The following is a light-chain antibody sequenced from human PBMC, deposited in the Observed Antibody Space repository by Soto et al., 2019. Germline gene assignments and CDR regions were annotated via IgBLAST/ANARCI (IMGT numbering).Light chain of an antibody. V-gene: IGKV4-1*01. Sequence: DIVMTQSPDSLAVSLGESATINCKSSQSVLYYSNNKNYLAWYQQKPGQPPKLLIYWASTRESGVPDRFSGSGSGTDFTLPISSLQAEDVAVYYCQQYYSSPYTFGQGTKLEIK. CDR2: WAS. J-gene: IGKJ2*01. CDR3: QQYYSSPYT. CDR1: QSVLYYSNNKNY.